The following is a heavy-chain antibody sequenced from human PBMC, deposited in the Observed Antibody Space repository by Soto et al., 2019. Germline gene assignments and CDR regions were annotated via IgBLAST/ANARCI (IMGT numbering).Heavy chain of an antibody. CDR2: ISPNNGNT. V-gene: IGHV1-18*01. Sequence: GASVKVSCKASGYTFTSYGISWVRQAPGQGLEWMGWISPNNGNTNYAQKLQGRVTMTRDTSITTAYMELSSLRPEDTAVYYCARSPRNWAFDYWGLGTLVTVSS. CDR3: ARSPRNWAFDY. D-gene: IGHD7-27*01. CDR1: GYTFTSYG. J-gene: IGHJ4*02.